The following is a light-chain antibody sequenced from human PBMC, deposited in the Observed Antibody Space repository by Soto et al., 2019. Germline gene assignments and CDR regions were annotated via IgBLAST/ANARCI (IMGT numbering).Light chain of an antibody. Sequence: ENVLTQSPGTLSLSPGERATLSCSASQSVSSSYLSWYQQKPGQAPRLLIYDASTRATGIPDRFSGSGSGTDFTLTISRLEPEDFAVYYCQQYGNSLFTFGPGTKVDIK. CDR3: QQYGNSLFT. CDR1: QSVSSSY. CDR2: DAS. J-gene: IGKJ3*01. V-gene: IGKV3-20*01.